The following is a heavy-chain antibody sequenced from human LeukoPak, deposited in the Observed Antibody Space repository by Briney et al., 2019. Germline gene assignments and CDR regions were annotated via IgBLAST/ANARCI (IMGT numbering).Heavy chain of an antibody. CDR2: INHRGST. CDR3: VGYYYGSGSYHNYPNFDY. CDR1: GGSFSGHY. V-gene: IGHV4-34*01. Sequence: SETLSLTCAVYGGSFSGHYGSWIRQPPGKGLEWIGEINHRGSTNYHPSLKSRVTISGDTSKNQFSLKLGSVTAADTAVYYCVGYYYGSGSYHNYPNFDYWGQGTLVTVSS. J-gene: IGHJ4*02. D-gene: IGHD3-10*01.